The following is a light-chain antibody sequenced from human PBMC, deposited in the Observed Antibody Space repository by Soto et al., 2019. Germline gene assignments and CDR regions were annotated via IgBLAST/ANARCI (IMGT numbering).Light chain of an antibody. J-gene: IGKJ1*01. V-gene: IGKV1-5*01. Sequence: DIQMTQSPSTVSASVGDRITITCRARQSINTWLAWYRQRPGEAPQLLIYDVSTLAMGVPARFSGSGSGTDFTLSISRLQADDCATFYCQQYQTYSRTFGQGTKVEVK. CDR2: DVS. CDR1: QSINTW. CDR3: QQYQTYSRT.